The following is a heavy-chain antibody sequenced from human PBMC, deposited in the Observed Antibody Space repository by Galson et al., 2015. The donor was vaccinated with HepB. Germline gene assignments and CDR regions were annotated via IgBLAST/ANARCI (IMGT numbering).Heavy chain of an antibody. CDR1: GFTFSSYA. CDR2: ISGSGGST. J-gene: IGHJ4*02. Sequence: SLRLSCAVSGFTFSSYAMRWVRQAPGKGLEWVSVISGSGGSTYYADSVKGRFTISRDNSENTLYLQLNSLTAEDTAVYYCATGTLALSGPSLAWGQGTLVIVSS. CDR3: ATGTLALSGPSLA. D-gene: IGHD2-15*01. V-gene: IGHV3-23*01.